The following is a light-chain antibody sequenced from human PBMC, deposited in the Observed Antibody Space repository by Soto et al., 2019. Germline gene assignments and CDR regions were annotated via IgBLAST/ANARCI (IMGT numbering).Light chain of an antibody. Sequence: EIVMTQSPATLSVFPGERATLSCRASQSVSSNLAWYQQKPGQAPRLLIYGASTRATGIPARFSGSGSGTEFTLTISSLQSEDFADYYCQQYNNWPPLTFGGGTKVEIK. V-gene: IGKV3-15*01. CDR1: QSVSSN. CDR3: QQYNNWPPLT. J-gene: IGKJ4*01. CDR2: GAS.